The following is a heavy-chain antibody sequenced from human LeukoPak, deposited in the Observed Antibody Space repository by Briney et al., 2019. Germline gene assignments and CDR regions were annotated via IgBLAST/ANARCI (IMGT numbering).Heavy chain of an antibody. CDR1: GGSISSSSYY. CDR2: IYYSGST. J-gene: IGHJ4*02. Sequence: PSETLSLTCTVSGGSISSSSYYWGWIRQPPGKGLEWIGSIYYSGSTYYNPSLKSRVTISVDTSKNQFSLKLSSVTAADTAVYYCAGHVNYSSGWYIPEYYFDYWGQGTLVTVSS. CDR3: AGHVNYSSGWYIPEYYFDY. V-gene: IGHV4-39*01. D-gene: IGHD6-19*01.